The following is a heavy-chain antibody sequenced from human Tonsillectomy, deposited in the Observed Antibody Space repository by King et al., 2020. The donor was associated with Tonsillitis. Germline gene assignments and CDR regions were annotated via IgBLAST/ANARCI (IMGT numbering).Heavy chain of an antibody. D-gene: IGHD3-10*01. CDR2: IYTSENT. CDR3: ARGSATLFRGLIIHNGMDV. CDR1: GGSISSYY. Sequence: QLQESGPGLVKPSETLSLTCTVSGGSISSYYWSWIRQPAGKGLEWIGRIYTSENTNYNPSLKGRVTLSVDTSKNQFSLKMSSVTAADTAVYYCARGSATLFRGLIIHNGMDVWGQGTTVTVSS. V-gene: IGHV4-4*07. J-gene: IGHJ6*02.